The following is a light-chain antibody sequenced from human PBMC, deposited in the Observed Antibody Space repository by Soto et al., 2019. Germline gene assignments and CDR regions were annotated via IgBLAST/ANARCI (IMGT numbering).Light chain of an antibody. CDR1: QNILTY. CDR2: AAI. CDR3: KQSYSVHLT. V-gene: IGKV1-39*01. J-gene: IGKJ2*01. Sequence: DIQMTQSPSSLSASVGDRVTITCRASQNILTYLNWYQQRPWKAPKFLIYAAISVQDGVPSRFSGSQSRTELNLTITKLQPEDYEIYYCKQSYSVHLTFGQGTNLEIK.